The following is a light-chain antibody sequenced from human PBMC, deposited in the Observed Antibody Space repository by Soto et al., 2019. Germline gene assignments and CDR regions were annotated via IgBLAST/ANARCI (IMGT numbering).Light chain of an antibody. CDR3: QQYNNWPGT. Sequence: EIVMTQSPATLSVSPGERATLSCRASQSVSSNLAWYQQKPGQAPRLLIYGASTRATGIPARFSGSGSGTEFTLTISSLQSEDFAVYYCQQYNNWPGTFGPGTKVDSK. V-gene: IGKV3-15*01. J-gene: IGKJ3*01. CDR2: GAS. CDR1: QSVSSN.